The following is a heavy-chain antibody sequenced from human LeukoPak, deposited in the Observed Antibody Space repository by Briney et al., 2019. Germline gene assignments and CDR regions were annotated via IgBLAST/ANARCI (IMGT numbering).Heavy chain of an antibody. D-gene: IGHD3-22*01. CDR3: SRHPSLGYWYLDC. CDR2: IQTSGST. V-gene: IGHV4-4*07. J-gene: IGHJ4*02. CDR1: GGSTSFYV. Sequence: SETLFITCTVSGGSTSFYVWSWIRQPAGKGLEWIGRIQTSGSTNYNPSLKSRVTMSVDTSKSQFSLKLRSVTAADTALYYCSRHPSLGYWYLDCRREGTLVTVSS.